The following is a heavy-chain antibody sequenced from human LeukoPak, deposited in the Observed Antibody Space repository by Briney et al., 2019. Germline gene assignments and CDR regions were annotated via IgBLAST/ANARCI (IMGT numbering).Heavy chain of an antibody. CDR2: INHSGGT. J-gene: IGHJ4*02. CDR3: ARGRYGGYFDY. V-gene: IGHV4-34*01. CDR1: GGSFSGYY. Sequence: KPSETLSLTCAVYGGSFSGYYWSWIRQPPGKGLEWIGEINHSGGTNYNPSLKSRVTISVDTSKNQFSLKLSSVTAADTAVYYCARGRYGGYFDYWGQGTLVTVSS. D-gene: IGHD3-10*01.